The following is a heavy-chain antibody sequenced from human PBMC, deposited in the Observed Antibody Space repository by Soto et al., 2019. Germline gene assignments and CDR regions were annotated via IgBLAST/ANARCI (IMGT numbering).Heavy chain of an antibody. J-gene: IGHJ3*02. Sequence: GGSLRLSCAASGFTFSSYAMSWVRQAPGKGLEWVSAISGSGGSTYYADSVKGRFTISRDNSKNTLYLQMNSLKTEDTAVYYCTTDGPDAFDIWGQGTMVTVSS. V-gene: IGHV3-23*01. CDR3: TTDGPDAFDI. CDR1: GFTFSSYA. CDR2: ISGSGGST.